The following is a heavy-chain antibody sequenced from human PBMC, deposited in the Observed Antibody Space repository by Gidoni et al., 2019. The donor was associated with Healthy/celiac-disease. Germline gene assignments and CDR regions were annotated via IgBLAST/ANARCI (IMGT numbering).Heavy chain of an antibody. J-gene: IGHJ6*02. D-gene: IGHD3-16*01. V-gene: IGHV4-59*01. CDR2: IYYSGST. Sequence: QVQLQESGPGLVKHSETLSLTCTVSGGSISRYYWSWIRQPPGKGLEWIGYIYYSGSTNYNPSLKSRVTISVDTSKNQFSLKLSSVTAADTAVYYCARGRPFPPLRYYYGMDVWGQGTTVTVSS. CDR1: GGSISRYY. CDR3: ARGRPFPPLRYYYGMDV.